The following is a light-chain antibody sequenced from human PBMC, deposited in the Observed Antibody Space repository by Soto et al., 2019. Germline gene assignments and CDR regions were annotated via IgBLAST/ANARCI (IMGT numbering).Light chain of an antibody. CDR3: QQANSFPLT. CDR2: AAS. J-gene: IGKJ4*01. Sequence: DLQMTQSPSSVSASVGDTITITCRASQDISSWLVWYQQRPGKAPKLLIYAASSLHGGVPSRFSGSGFGTDFTLTISSLQPEDFATYFCQQANSFPLTFGGGTKVEIK. CDR1: QDISSW. V-gene: IGKV1D-12*01.